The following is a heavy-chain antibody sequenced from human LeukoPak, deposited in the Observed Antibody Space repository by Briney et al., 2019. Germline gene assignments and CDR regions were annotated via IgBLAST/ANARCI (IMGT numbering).Heavy chain of an antibody. Sequence: GASVKVSCKVSGYTLTELSMHWVRQAPGKGLEWMGGFDPEDGETIYAQKFQGRVIMTEDTSTDTAYMELSSLRSEDTAVYYCATVAAFGGVIAMYYFDYGGQGTLVTVSS. CDR2: FDPEDGET. CDR1: GYTLTELS. V-gene: IGHV1-24*01. J-gene: IGHJ4*02. D-gene: IGHD3-16*02. CDR3: ATVAAFGGVIAMYYFDY.